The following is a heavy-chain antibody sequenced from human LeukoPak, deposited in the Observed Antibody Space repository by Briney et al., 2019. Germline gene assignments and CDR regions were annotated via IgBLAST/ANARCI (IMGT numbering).Heavy chain of an antibody. CDR3: ARQYSDILTGYHRGELYWYFDL. CDR1: GASVRGYY. Sequence: SETLSLTCTVSGASVRGYYWSWIRQPAGKGLEWIGRIYSSGSTNYNPSLKSRVTISLDTSKNQFSLKLSSVTAADTAVYYCARQYSDILTGYHRGELYWYFDLWGRGTLVTVSS. J-gene: IGHJ2*01. D-gene: IGHD3-9*01. CDR2: IYSSGST. V-gene: IGHV4-4*07.